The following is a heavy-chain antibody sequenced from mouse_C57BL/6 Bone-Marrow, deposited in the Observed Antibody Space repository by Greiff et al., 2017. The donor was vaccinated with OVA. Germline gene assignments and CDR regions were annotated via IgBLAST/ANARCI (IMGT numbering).Heavy chain of an antibody. V-gene: IGHV7-1*01. Sequence: EVHLVESGGGLVQSGRSLRLSCATSGFTFSDFYMEWVRQAPGKGLEWIAASRNKANDYTAEYSASVKGRFIVSRDTSQSILYLQMNALRAEDTAIYYCARDSNLYDGYYRYFDVWGTGTTVTVSS. CDR3: ARDSNLYDGYYRYFDV. CDR1: GFTFSDFY. D-gene: IGHD2-3*01. CDR2: SRNKANDYTA. J-gene: IGHJ1*03.